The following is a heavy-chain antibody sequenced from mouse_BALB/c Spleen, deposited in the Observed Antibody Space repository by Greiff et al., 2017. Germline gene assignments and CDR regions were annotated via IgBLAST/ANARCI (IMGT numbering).Heavy chain of an antibody. CDR2: IDPYNGGT. Sequence: VQLKQSGPELVKPGASVKVSCKASGYSFTDYNMYWVKQSHGKSLEWIGYIDPYNGGTSYNQKFKGKATLTVDKSSSTAFMHLNSLTSEDSAVYYCASWGDYYGSSYWYFDVWGAGTTVTVSS. V-gene: IGHV1S135*01. CDR1: GYSFTDYN. D-gene: IGHD1-1*01. J-gene: IGHJ1*01. CDR3: ASWGDYYGSSYWYFDV.